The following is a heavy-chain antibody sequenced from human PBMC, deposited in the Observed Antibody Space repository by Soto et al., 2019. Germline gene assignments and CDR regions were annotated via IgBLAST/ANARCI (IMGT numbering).Heavy chain of an antibody. D-gene: IGHD2-15*01. J-gene: IGHJ6*02. CDR3: AKVPTNIDDYSGMEG. V-gene: IGHV3-30*18. CDR1: GFIFSTYG. CDR2: ISYDGSNK. Sequence: PWGSLRLSCAASGFIFSTYGMHWVRQAPGKGLEWVALISYDGSNKYYADSVKGRFTISRDNSKNTLYLQMNSLRAEDTAVYYCAKVPTNIDDYSGMEGWGQGTKGNVSS.